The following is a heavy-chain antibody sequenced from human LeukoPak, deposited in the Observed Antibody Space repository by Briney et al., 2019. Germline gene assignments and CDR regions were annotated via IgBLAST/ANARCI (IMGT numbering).Heavy chain of an antibody. J-gene: IGHJ3*02. Sequence: GASVKVSCTASGYTFTNHGLTWVRQAPGQGLEWMGWINTYSGDTKYGQKFQGRVTMTTDTSTSMVFLELMSLRSDDTAVYYCARDRLGNSDAFDIWGPGTMVTVSS. V-gene: IGHV1-18*04. CDR2: INTYSGDT. CDR1: GYTFTNHG. D-gene: IGHD4-23*01. CDR3: ARDRLGNSDAFDI.